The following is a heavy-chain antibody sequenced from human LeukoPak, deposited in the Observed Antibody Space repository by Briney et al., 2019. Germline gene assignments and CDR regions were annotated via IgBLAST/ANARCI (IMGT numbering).Heavy chain of an antibody. D-gene: IGHD6-6*01. CDR3: ASPLQQLDDLPYYMDV. CDR2: IKQDGSEK. Sequence: GGSLRLSCAASGFTFSSYWMSWVRQAPGKGLEWVANIKQDGSEKYYVDSVKGRFTISRDNAKNSLYLQMNSLRAEDTAVYYCASPLQQLDDLPYYMDVWGTGTTVSVSS. J-gene: IGHJ6*03. CDR1: GFTFSSYW. V-gene: IGHV3-7*03.